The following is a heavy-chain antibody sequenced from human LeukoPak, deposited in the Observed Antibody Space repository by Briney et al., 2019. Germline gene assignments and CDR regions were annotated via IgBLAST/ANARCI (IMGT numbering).Heavy chain of an antibody. CDR3: ARGAPYCSGGSCYLDAFDI. CDR1: GYTFTGYY. V-gene: IGHV1-2*02. Sequence: ASVKVSCKASGYTFTGYYMHWVRQAPGQGLEWKGWINPNSGGTNYAQKFQGRVTMTRDTSISTAYMELSRLRSDDTAVYYCARGAPYCSGGSCYLDAFDIWGQGTMVTVSS. J-gene: IGHJ3*02. CDR2: INPNSGGT. D-gene: IGHD2-15*01.